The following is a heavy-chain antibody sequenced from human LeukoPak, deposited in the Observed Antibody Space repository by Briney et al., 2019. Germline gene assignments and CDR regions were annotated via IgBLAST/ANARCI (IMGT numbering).Heavy chain of an antibody. D-gene: IGHD5/OR15-5a*01. Sequence: ASVEVSCKASGYLFTGHYIHWIRQAPGKVPGWMGWINPNSGDTNYAQKFQGRVTMTSDTPISTAYVELRRLTSDDTAVYYCARARVLSATSSWGQGTLVTVSS. CDR2: INPNSGDT. CDR1: GYLFTGHY. CDR3: ARARVLSATSS. V-gene: IGHV1-2*02. J-gene: IGHJ4*02.